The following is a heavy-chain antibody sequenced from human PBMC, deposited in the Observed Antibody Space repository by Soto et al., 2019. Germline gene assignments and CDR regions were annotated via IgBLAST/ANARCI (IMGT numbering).Heavy chain of an antibody. Sequence: GGSLRLSCVASGVAFSTYAMTWVRQAPGKSLEWVSVISGSGGSSYYAPSVKGRFTISRDNSKNTLFLQMNGLRAEDTAVYYCAKVTKRAAAGRYEYYKYGMDVWGQGTTVTVSS. D-gene: IGHD6-13*01. V-gene: IGHV3-23*01. J-gene: IGHJ6*02. CDR3: AKVTKRAAAGRYEYYKYGMDV. CDR2: ISGSGGSS. CDR1: GVAFSTYA.